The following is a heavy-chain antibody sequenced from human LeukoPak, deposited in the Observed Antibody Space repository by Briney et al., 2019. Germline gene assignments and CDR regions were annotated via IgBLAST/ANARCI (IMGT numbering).Heavy chain of an antibody. D-gene: IGHD2-2*01. V-gene: IGHV4-4*07. CDR3: ARIGDCSSTSCLGDFDY. CDR1: NGSVSPYY. Sequence: SETLSLTCTVSNGSVSPYYWSWIRQPAGQGLEWIGRIYITGSTTYSPSLKSRVTMSIDTSKNQFSLNLSSVTAADTAVYYCARIGDCSSTSCLGDFDYWGQGTLVTVSS. CDR2: IYITGST. J-gene: IGHJ4*02.